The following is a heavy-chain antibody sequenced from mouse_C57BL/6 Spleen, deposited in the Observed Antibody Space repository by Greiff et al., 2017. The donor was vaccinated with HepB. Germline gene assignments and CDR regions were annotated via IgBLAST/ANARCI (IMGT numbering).Heavy chain of an antibody. J-gene: IGHJ2*01. V-gene: IGHV5-4*03. D-gene: IGHD3-3*01. CDR1: GFTFSSYA. CDR3: ARARNYFDY. CDR2: ISDGGSYT. Sequence: DVMLVESGGGLVKPGGSLKLSCAASGFTFSSYAMSWVRQTPEKRLEWVATISDGGSYTYYPDNVKVRFTISRDNAKNNLYLQMSHLKSEDTAMYYCARARNYFDYWGQGTTLTVSS.